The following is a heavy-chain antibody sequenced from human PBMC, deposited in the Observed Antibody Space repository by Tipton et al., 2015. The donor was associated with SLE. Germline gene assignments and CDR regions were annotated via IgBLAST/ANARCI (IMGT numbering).Heavy chain of an antibody. J-gene: IGHJ4*02. CDR1: GGSISSGEYY. V-gene: IGHV4-30-4*01. CDR2: ISNSENT. CDR3: ARDPSDTSGFYTYSFDL. Sequence: TLSLTCTVSGGSISSGEYYWSWIRQPPGKGLEWIGYISNSENTYNNPSLKSRLTISVDTSRNQFSLKLSSVTAADTAVYYCARDPSDTSGFYTYSFDLWGQGTPVTVSS. D-gene: IGHD3-22*01.